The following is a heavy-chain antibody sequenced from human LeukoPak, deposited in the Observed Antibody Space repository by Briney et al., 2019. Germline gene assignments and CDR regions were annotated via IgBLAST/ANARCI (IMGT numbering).Heavy chain of an antibody. CDR3: ARKWELDY. CDR2: INTYTGNT. V-gene: IGHV1-18*01. CDR1: GYTFTNYG. J-gene: IGHJ4*02. Sequence: ASVKVSCKASGYTFTNYGITWVRQAPGHRLEWMGWINTYTGNTNYAQKLQGRVTMTTDTSTSTAYMELRNLTSDDTAVYYCARKWELDYWGQGILVTVSS. D-gene: IGHD1-26*01.